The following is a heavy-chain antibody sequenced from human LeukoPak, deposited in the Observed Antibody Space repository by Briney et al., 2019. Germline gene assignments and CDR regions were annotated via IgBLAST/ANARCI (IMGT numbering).Heavy chain of an antibody. D-gene: IGHD4-17*01. Sequence: GGSLRLSCAASGFTFSSYWMHWVRQAPGKGLVWVSRINSDGSSTSYADSVKGRFTISRDNAKNTLYLQMNSLRAEDTAVYYCASVLGYGDYEDIYYYYGMDVWGQGTTVIVSS. CDR3: ASVLGYGDYEDIYYYYGMDV. CDR1: GFTFSSYW. J-gene: IGHJ6*02. CDR2: INSDGSST. V-gene: IGHV3-74*01.